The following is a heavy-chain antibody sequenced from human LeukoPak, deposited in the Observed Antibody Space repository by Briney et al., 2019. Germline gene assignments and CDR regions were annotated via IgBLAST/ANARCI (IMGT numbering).Heavy chain of an antibody. Sequence: GGSLRLSCAASGFTFSTYSMNWVRQAPGKGLEWVSYISSSSSTIYYADSVKGRFTISRDNAKNSLYLQMNSLRAEDTAVYYCARDSLAYSSSWYPVDYWGQGTLVTVSS. CDR1: GFTFSTYS. V-gene: IGHV3-48*01. D-gene: IGHD6-13*01. CDR3: ARDSLAYSSSWYPVDY. J-gene: IGHJ4*02. CDR2: ISSSSSTI.